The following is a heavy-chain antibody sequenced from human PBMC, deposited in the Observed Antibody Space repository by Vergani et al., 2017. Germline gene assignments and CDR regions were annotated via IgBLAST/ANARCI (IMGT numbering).Heavy chain of an antibody. Sequence: QVQLVQSGAEVKKPGSSVKVSCKASGGTFSSYAISWVRQAPGQRLEWMGGIIPIFGTANYAQKFQGRVTITADESTSTAYMELSSLRSEDTAVYYCARDLDYYDSSGYQGSPSYYYYYGMDVWGQGTTVTVSS. CDR2: IIPIFGTA. CDR3: ARDLDYYDSSGYQGSPSYYYYYGMDV. CDR1: GGTFSSYA. D-gene: IGHD3-22*01. J-gene: IGHJ6*02. V-gene: IGHV1-69*12.